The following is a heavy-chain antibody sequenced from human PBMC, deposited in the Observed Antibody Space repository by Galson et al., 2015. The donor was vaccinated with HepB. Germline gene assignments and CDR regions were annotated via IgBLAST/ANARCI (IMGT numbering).Heavy chain of an antibody. V-gene: IGHV3-15*01. CDR2: IKSRTDGETT. D-gene: IGHD3-16*01. J-gene: IGHJ4*02. Sequence: SLRLSCAASGFTFRNAWMTWVRQAPGKGLEWVGRIKSRTDGETTDYAAPVKGRFTISRGDSKKALFLQVKSLKTEDTAMYYCTTTGGGDFDYWGQGTLVTVSS. CDR3: TTTGGGDFDY. CDR1: GFTFRNAW.